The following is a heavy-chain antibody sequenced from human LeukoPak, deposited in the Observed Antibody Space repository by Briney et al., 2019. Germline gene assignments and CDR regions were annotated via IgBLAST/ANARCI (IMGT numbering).Heavy chain of an antibody. D-gene: IGHD3-22*01. CDR2: ISGSGGST. Sequence: GGSLRLSCAASGFTFSSYAMSWVRQAPGKGLEWVSAISGSGGSTYYADSVKGRFTISRDNSKNTLYLQMNSLRAEDTAVYYCAKDGPRGDYYDSSGYPLDYWGQGTLVTVSS. CDR3: AKDGPRGDYYDSSGYPLDY. V-gene: IGHV3-23*01. J-gene: IGHJ4*02. CDR1: GFTFSSYA.